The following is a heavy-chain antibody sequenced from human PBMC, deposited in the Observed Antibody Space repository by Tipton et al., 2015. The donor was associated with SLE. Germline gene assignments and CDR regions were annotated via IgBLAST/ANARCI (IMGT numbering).Heavy chain of an antibody. CDR2: ISTGGDTT. V-gene: IGHV3-23*01. Sequence: SLRLSCAASGFTFRNHALSWVRQAPGKGLEWVSSISTGGDTTYYADSVRGRFTISRDNSRNTLYLQMNILSAGDTAVYYCAKIRQIVLDYWGQGTMVSVSP. J-gene: IGHJ4*02. D-gene: IGHD3-16*02. CDR3: AKIRQIVLDY. CDR1: GFTFRNHA.